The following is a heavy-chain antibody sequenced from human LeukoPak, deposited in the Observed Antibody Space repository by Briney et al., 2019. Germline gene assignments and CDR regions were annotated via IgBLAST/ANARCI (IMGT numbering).Heavy chain of an antibody. J-gene: IGHJ3*02. CDR2: IYTSGST. CDR3: ARHRRLRLGELSFTTAFDI. CDR1: GGSISSYY. Sequence: SETLSLTCTVSGGSISSYYWSWIRQPAGKGLEWIGRIYTSGSTNYNPSLKSRVTISVDTSKNQFSLKLSSVTAADTAVYYCARHRRLRLGELSFTTAFDIWGQGTMVTVSS. V-gene: IGHV4-4*07. D-gene: IGHD3-16*02.